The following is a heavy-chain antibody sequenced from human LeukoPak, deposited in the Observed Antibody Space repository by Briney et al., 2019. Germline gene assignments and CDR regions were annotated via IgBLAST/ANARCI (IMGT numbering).Heavy chain of an antibody. CDR1: GYTFTGYY. J-gene: IGHJ3*02. Sequence: ASVKVSCKASGYTFTGYYMHWVRQAPGQGLEWMGWINPNSGGTNYAQKFQGWVTMTRDTSISTAYMELSRLRSDDTAVYYCARAQEPYYYGSGSYQTNDAFDIWGQGTMVTVSS. V-gene: IGHV1-2*04. CDR2: INPNSGGT. D-gene: IGHD3-10*01. CDR3: ARAQEPYYYGSGSYQTNDAFDI.